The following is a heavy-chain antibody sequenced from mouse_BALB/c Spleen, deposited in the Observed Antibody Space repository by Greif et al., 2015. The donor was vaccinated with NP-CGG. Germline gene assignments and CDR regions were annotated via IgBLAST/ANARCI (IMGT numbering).Heavy chain of an antibody. D-gene: IGHD2-1*01. Sequence: VQLKESGPELVKPGASVKMSCNASGYTFTSYVMHCVKQTPGQGLDLIGYFNPYNDGTKYNEKFKGKATLTSDKSSDTAYMELSSLAAEGSAVYYCERGDGNCLDYWGQGTTLTVSS. CDR1: GYTFTSYV. CDR3: ERGDGNCLDY. CDR2: FNPYNDGT. V-gene: IGHV1-14*01. J-gene: IGHJ2*01.